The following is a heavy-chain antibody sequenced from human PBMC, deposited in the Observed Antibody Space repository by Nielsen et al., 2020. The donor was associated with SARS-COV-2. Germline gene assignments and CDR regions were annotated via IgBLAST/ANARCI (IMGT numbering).Heavy chain of an antibody. J-gene: IGHJ4*02. V-gene: IGHV4-4*07. Sequence: SETLSLTCTVSGGSISSYYWSWIRQPAGKGLEWIGRIYTSGSTNYNPSLKSRVTMSVDTSKNQFSLKLSSVTAAGTAVYYCASRGGSGGEGYFDYWGQGTLVTVSS. CDR3: ASRGGSGGEGYFDY. D-gene: IGHD2-15*01. CDR2: IYTSGST. CDR1: GGSISSYY.